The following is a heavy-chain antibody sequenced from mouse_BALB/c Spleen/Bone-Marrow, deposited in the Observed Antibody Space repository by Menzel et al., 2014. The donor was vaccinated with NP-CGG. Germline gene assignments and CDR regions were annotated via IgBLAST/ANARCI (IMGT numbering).Heavy chain of an antibody. CDR2: INPDSSTI. J-gene: IGHJ1*01. V-gene: IGHV4-1*02. CDR3: ARLNYYGNLFV. CDR1: GFDFSRYW. Sequence: EVQLQESGGGLVQPGGSLELSCAASGFDFSRYWMSWVRQAPGKGLEWIREINPDSSTINYTPSLKDKFIISRDNAKNTLYLQMSKVRSEDTALYYCARLNYYGNLFVWGAGTTVTVSS. D-gene: IGHD1-1*01.